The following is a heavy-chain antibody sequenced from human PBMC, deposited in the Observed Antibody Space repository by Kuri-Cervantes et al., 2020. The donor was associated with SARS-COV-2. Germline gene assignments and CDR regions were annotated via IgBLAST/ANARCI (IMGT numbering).Heavy chain of an antibody. CDR3: ARDFYGDYVWYFDL. CDR1: GFTFSSYA. Sequence: GGSLRLSCAASGFTFSSYAMHWVRQAPGKGLEWVAVISYDGSNKYYADSVKGRFTISRDNSKNTLYLQMNSLRAEDTAVYYCARDFYGDYVWYFDLWGRGTLVT. CDR2: ISYDGSNK. J-gene: IGHJ2*01. V-gene: IGHV3-30-3*01. D-gene: IGHD4-17*01.